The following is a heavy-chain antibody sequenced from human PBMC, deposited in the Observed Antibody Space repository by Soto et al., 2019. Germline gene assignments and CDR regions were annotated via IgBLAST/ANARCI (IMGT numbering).Heavy chain of an antibody. CDR3: ARDSRSWSSERWFDP. CDR2: IIPIFGTA. D-gene: IGHD6-13*01. Sequence: SVKVSCKASGGTFSSYAISWVRQAPGQGLEWMGGIIPIFGTANYAQKFQGRVTITADESTSTAYMELSSLRSEDTAVYYCARDSRSWSSERWFDPWGQGTLVTVSS. J-gene: IGHJ5*02. CDR1: GGTFSSYA. V-gene: IGHV1-69*13.